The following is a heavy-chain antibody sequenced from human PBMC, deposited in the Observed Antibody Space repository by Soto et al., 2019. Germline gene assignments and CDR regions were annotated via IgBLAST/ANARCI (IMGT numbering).Heavy chain of an antibody. J-gene: IGHJ4*02. D-gene: IGHD4-17*01. V-gene: IGHV4-4*02. CDR2: IYHTEST. CDR3: ARYDFGTFDY. Sequence: SENLSLLCAVSGDFIRSSFSLSWVRQPPGKGLEWIGEIYHTESTVYNPSLKSRVTISVDKSKNQFALNLDSVTAADTAVYYCARYDFGTFDYWGRGILVTVSS. CDR1: GDFIRSSFS.